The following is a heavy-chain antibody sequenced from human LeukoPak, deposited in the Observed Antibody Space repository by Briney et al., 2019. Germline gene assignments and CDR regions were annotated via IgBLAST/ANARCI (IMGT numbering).Heavy chain of an antibody. CDR3: ARDQWGYSNYYDY. J-gene: IGHJ4*02. CDR1: GGSFSNYY. Sequence: SKTLSLTCAVYGGSFSNYYWSWIRQPPGKGLEWIGEINHLGNSNYNPSLSSRINISVDTSQNQFSLRLSSVTAADTAVYYCARDQWGYSNYYDYWGQGTLVTVSS. D-gene: IGHD4-11*01. CDR2: INHLGNS. V-gene: IGHV4-34*01.